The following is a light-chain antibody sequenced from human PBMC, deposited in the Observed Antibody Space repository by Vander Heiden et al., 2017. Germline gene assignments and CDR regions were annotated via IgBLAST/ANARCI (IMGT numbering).Light chain of an antibody. CDR1: QGISNY. Sequence: DIQMTQSPSSLSASVGDRVTITGRASQGISNYLAWIQQKPGQAPKSLIYAASSLQSGVPSKVSGSGSGTDFTLTISSLQPEEFATYYCQQYNSYPLTFGGGTKVEIK. CDR3: QQYNSYPLT. V-gene: IGKV1-16*02. CDR2: AAS. J-gene: IGKJ4*01.